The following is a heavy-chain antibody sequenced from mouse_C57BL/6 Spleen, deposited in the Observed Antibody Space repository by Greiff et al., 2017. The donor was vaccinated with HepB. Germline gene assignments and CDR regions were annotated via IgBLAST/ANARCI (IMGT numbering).Heavy chain of an antibody. CDR2: IYPGDGDT. D-gene: IGHD1-1*01. CDR3: ARSVITTVVATGYFDV. Sequence: VQLQQSGAELVKPGASVKISCKASGYAFSSYWMNWVKQRPGKGLEWIGQIYPGDGDTNYNGKFKGKATLTADKSSSTAYMQLSSLTSEDSAVYFCARSVITTVVATGYFDVWGTGTTVTVSS. J-gene: IGHJ1*03. V-gene: IGHV1-80*01. CDR1: GYAFSSYW.